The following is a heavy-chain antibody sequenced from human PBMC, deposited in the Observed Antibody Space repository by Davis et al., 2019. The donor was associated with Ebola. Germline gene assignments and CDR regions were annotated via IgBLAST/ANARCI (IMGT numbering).Heavy chain of an antibody. V-gene: IGHV1-8*01. CDR2: MNPNSGNT. J-gene: IGHJ6*02. CDR1: GYTFTSYD. D-gene: IGHD1-14*01. Sequence: ASVQVSCKASGYTFTSYDFNWVRQATGQGLEWMGWMNPNSGNTGYAQKFQGRVTMTRNTSISTAYMELSSLRSEDTAVYYCARSGVRGYYNGMDVWGQGTTVTVSS. CDR3: ARSGVRGYYNGMDV.